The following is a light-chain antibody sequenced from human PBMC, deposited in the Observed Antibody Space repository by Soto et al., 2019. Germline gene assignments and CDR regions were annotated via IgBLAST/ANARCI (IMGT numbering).Light chain of an antibody. CDR1: QSISSY. Sequence: DIQITQSPSSLSASVGYRFTITCRASQSISSYLNWYQQKPGKAPKLLIYAASSLQSGVPSRFSGSGSGTDFTLTISSLQPEDFATYYCQQSYSTPRTFGQGTTVDIK. CDR2: AAS. CDR3: QQSYSTPRT. J-gene: IGKJ1*01. V-gene: IGKV1-39*01.